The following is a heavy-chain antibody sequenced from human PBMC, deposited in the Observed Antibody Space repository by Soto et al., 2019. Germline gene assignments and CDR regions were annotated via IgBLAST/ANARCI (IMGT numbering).Heavy chain of an antibody. CDR3: ARSGEAYYDVLTGYYKGSWFDP. CDR1: GGSFSYYA. V-gene: IGHV1-69*01. D-gene: IGHD3-9*01. CDR2: IIPLFGTT. J-gene: IGHJ5*02. Sequence: QVQLVQSGAEVRRTGSSVKVSCKASGGSFSYYAFSWVRQGLGQGLEWMGGIIPLFGTTKYAQTFQGRVTITADESTKIVYMELSSLRSEDTAVYYCARSGEAYYDVLTGYYKGSWFDPWGQGTLVTVSS.